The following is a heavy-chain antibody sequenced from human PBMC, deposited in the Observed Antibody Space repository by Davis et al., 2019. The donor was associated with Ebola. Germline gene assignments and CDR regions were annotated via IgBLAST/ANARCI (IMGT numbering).Heavy chain of an antibody. V-gene: IGHV3-21*01. CDR2: ISSSSSYI. J-gene: IGHJ4*02. Sequence: GESLKISCAASGFTFSSYSMHWVRQAPGKGLEWVSSISSSSSYIYYTDSVKGRFNISRDNAKNSLFLQMNSLRAEDTAVYYCARDVGGDPSDYWGQGTLVTVSS. CDR1: GFTFSSYS. D-gene: IGHD2-21*01. CDR3: ARDVGGDPSDY.